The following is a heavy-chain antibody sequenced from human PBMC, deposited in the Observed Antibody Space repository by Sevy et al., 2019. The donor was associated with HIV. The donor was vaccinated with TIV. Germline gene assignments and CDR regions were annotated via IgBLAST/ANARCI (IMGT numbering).Heavy chain of an antibody. CDR2: IHYTGGT. Sequence: SETLSLTCTVSGGSFTSSDSYWSWIRQPPGEGLEWIGYIHYTGGTYYNPFLRRRVAMSVDTSERQFSLKLSFLAAADTAVYYCASKRGYNDGPFDYWGQGTLVTVSS. J-gene: IGHJ4*02. D-gene: IGHD5-12*01. V-gene: IGHV4-30-4*01. CDR3: ASKRGYNDGPFDY. CDR1: GGSFTSSDSY.